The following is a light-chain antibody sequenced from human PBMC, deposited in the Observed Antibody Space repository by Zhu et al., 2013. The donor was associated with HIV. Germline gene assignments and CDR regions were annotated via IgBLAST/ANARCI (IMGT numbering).Light chain of an antibody. J-gene: IGKJ1*01. Sequence: DIQMTQSPSSLSASIGDRVTVACRASQDIRNRLNWYQQRPGGAPKLLIYDASNLESGVPSRFSGSGSGTEFTLTISSLQPEDFATYYCQQLNSYPETFGQGTKLEIK. V-gene: IGKV1-17*01. CDR3: QQLNSYPET. CDR1: QDIRNR. CDR2: DAS.